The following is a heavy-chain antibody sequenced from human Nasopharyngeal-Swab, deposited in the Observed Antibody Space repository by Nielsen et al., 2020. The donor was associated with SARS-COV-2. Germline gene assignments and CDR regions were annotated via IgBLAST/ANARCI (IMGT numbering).Heavy chain of an antibody. D-gene: IGHD2-15*01. CDR2: INPSGGST. J-gene: IGHJ4*02. V-gene: IGHV1-46*01. Sequence: WVRQAPGQGLEWMGIINPSGGSTSYAQKFQGRVTMTRDTSTSTVYMELSSLRSEDTAVYYCARDKHPRDCSGGSCYLLDYWGQGTLDTVSS. CDR3: ARDKHPRDCSGGSCYLLDY.